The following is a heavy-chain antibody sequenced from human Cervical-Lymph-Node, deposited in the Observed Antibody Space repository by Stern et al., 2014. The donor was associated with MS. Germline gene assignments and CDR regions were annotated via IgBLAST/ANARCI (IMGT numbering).Heavy chain of an antibody. D-gene: IGHD1-26*01. Sequence: EVQLVQSGAEVRKPGASLKISCKSSGYIFNNYWIAWVRQIPGKGLEWMGIIYPGDSNIRYNPSFQGQVTISGDKSISTAFLQWTSLKASDSAIYYCARQRSGARFDNWGQGTRVTVSS. V-gene: IGHV5-51*01. CDR1: GYIFNNYW. J-gene: IGHJ4*02. CDR3: ARQRSGARFDN. CDR2: IYPGDSNI.